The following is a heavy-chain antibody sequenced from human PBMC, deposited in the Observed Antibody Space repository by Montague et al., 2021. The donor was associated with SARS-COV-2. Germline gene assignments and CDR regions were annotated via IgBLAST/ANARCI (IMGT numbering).Heavy chain of an antibody. D-gene: IGHD2-2*02. Sequence: SETLSLTCAVSGGSFSHYYWSWIRQPPGKGLEWIGEISQSGNTKYNPSLQSRVSISLDTSRNQFSLKVSSVTAADTAIYYCARLGDGIVPSPILGLGPYYSFYYMDVWGKGTPVTVSS. J-gene: IGHJ6*03. CDR2: ISQSGNT. V-gene: IGHV4-34*01. CDR1: GGSFSHYY. CDR3: ARLGDGIVPSPILGLGPYYSFYYMDV.